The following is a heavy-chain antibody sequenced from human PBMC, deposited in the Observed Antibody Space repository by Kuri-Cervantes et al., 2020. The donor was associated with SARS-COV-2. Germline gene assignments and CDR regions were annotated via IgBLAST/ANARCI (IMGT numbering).Heavy chain of an antibody. V-gene: IGHV4-39*07. Sequence: GSLRLSCTVSGGSISSSSYYWGWIRQPPGKGLEWIGSIYYSGSTYYNPSLKSRVTISVGTSKNQFSLKLSSVTAADTAVYYCARGTSTFRVITTPFDYWGQGTLVTVSS. CDR2: IYYSGST. D-gene: IGHD3-22*01. J-gene: IGHJ4*02. CDR3: ARGTSTFRVITTPFDY. CDR1: GGSISSSSYY.